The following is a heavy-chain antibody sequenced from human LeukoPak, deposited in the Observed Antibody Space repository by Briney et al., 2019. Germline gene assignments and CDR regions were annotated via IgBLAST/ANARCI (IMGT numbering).Heavy chain of an antibody. V-gene: IGHV4-34*01. D-gene: IGHD3-10*01. Sequence: SETLSLTCAVYGGSFSGYYWSWIRQPPGKGLEWIGEINHSGSTSYNPSLKSRVTISVDTSKNQFSLKLSAVTAADTDVYYCARATSSQDDLGLGTYYSYFAYWGQGTLVTVSS. J-gene: IGHJ4*02. CDR1: GGSFSGYY. CDR2: INHSGST. CDR3: ARATSSQDDLGLGTYYSYFAY.